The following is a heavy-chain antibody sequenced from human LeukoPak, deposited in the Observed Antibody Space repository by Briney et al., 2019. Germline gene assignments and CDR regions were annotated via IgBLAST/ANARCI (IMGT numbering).Heavy chain of an antibody. CDR3: ARDRWRYCSSTSCSPNWFDP. J-gene: IGHJ5*02. Sequence: GGSLRLSCAASGFTFSSYSMNWVRQAPGKGLEWVSSISSSSSYIYYADSVKGRFTISRDNAKTSLYLQMNSLRAEDTAVYYCARDRWRYCSSTSCSPNWFDPWGQGTLVTVSS. CDR2: ISSSSSYI. D-gene: IGHD2-2*01. CDR1: GFTFSSYS. V-gene: IGHV3-21*01.